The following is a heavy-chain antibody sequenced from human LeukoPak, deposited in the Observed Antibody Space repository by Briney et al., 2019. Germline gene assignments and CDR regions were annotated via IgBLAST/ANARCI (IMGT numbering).Heavy chain of an antibody. CDR1: GYTLTGYY. D-gene: IGHD3-10*01. CDR3: ARAGKLMITMVRGALASKKGFDI. CDR2: INPNSGGT. Sequence: GASVKVSCKASGYTLTGYYMHWVRQAPGQGLEWMGWINPNSGGTNYAQKFQGRVTMTRDTSISTAYMELSRLRSDDTAVYYCARAGKLMITMVRGALASKKGFDIWGQGTMVTVSS. V-gene: IGHV1-2*02. J-gene: IGHJ3*02.